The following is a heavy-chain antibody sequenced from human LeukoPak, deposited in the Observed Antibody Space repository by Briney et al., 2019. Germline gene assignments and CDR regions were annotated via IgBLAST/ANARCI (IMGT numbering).Heavy chain of an antibody. CDR3: ARGGGRYFDWFPY. CDR2: IIPIFGTA. D-gene: IGHD3-9*01. CDR1: GGTFSNYA. V-gene: IGHV1-69*13. Sequence: SVKVSCKASGGTFSNYAISWVRQAPGQGLEWMGGIIPIFGTATYAQKFQGRVTTTADESTSTAYMELSSLRSEDTAVYYCARGGGRYFDWFPYWGQGTLVTVSS. J-gene: IGHJ4*02.